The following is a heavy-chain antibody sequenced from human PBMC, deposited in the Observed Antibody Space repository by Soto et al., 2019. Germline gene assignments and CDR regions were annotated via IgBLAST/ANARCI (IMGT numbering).Heavy chain of an antibody. CDR2: VYYSGTT. D-gene: IGHD2-15*01. J-gene: IGHJ6*02. V-gene: IGHV4-61*01. CDR1: GGSVNNKTYY. Sequence: PSETLSLTCSVSGGSVNNKTYYWSWIRQPPGKRLEWIGYVYYSGTTNYNPSLKSRVTISIDMSKNQFSLKLSSVTAADTAVYYCARLSSFYYYYGMDVWGQGTTVTVSS. CDR3: ARLSSFYYYYGMDV.